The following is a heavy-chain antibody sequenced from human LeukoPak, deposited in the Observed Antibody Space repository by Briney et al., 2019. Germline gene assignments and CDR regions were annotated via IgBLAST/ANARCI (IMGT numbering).Heavy chain of an antibody. V-gene: IGHV3-7*01. CDR1: GFTFSRYW. Sequence: GGSLRLSCAASGFTFSRYWMSWVRQPPGKGLQRVAIIKQDGSEKYYMDSVKGRFTISRDNAKNSLFLQMHSLRAEDTAVYYCARVGAVAGTVLDYWGQGTLVTVSS. J-gene: IGHJ4*02. CDR2: IKQDGSEK. CDR3: ARVGAVAGTVLDY. D-gene: IGHD6-19*01.